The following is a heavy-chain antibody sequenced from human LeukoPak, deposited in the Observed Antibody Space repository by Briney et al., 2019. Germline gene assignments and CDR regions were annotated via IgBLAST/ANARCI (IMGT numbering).Heavy chain of an antibody. D-gene: IGHD3-22*01. CDR2: ISRSSNYK. J-gene: IGHJ4*02. CDR3: ASSRYDSSGYYGIIGY. Sequence: GGSLRLSCAASGFTFSSYWMSWVRQAPGKGLEWVSSISRSSNYKYYADSVKGRFTISRDNAKNSLYLQMNSLRAEDTALYYCASSRYDSSGYYGIIGYWGQGTLVTVSS. V-gene: IGHV3-21*01. CDR1: GFTFSSYW.